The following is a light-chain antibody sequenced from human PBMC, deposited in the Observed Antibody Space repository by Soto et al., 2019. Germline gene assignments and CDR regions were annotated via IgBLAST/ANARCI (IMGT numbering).Light chain of an antibody. CDR2: DVS. CDR1: QNVSHW. CDR3: QQYYGFPWT. J-gene: IGKJ1*01. Sequence: DIQMTQSPSTLSASIGDRVTITCRARQNVSHWLAWYRQKPGKAPNLLIYDVSSSESGVPSRFSGSGSGTEFPLTVSSLQPDDFATYFCQQYYGFPWTFGQGTKVEIK. V-gene: IGKV1-5*01.